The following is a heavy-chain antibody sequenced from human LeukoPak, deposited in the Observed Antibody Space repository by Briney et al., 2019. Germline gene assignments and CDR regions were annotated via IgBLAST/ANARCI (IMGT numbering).Heavy chain of an antibody. J-gene: IGHJ4*02. CDR3: ARGPTYDSVRVLLY. CDR2: IYTGGNI. Sequence: GESLTLSCAFSGFTFIGNYMTCVRHAAGRVLEWVAVIYTGGNISYRISVKGRFTLSRHISKNMVYIQMESLRPEDKAVYYCARGPTYDSVRVLLYWGQGTLVTVSS. V-gene: IGHV3-53*04. CDR1: GFTFIGNY. D-gene: IGHD3-16*01.